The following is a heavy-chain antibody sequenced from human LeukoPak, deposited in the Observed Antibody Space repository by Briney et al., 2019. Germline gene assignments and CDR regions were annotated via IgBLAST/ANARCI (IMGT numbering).Heavy chain of an antibody. Sequence: GGSLRLSCAASGFTLSSYSMNWVHQAPGKGLEWVSSISSSSSYRYYADSVKGRFTISRDNAKNSLYLQMNSLRAEDTAVYYCAELGITMIGGVWGKGTTVTISS. V-gene: IGHV3-21*01. CDR2: ISSSSSYR. CDR1: GFTLSSYS. J-gene: IGHJ6*04. CDR3: AELGITMIGGV. D-gene: IGHD3-10*02.